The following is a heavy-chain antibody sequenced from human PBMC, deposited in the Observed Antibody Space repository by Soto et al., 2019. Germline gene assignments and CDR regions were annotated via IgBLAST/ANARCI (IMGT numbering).Heavy chain of an antibody. D-gene: IGHD3-10*01. V-gene: IGHV3-74*01. CDR1: GFTFSSYW. CDR3: ARGPHYGSGSYYKKNWFDP. CDR2: INSDGSST. Sequence: PGGSLRLSCAASGFTFSSYWMHWVRQAPGKGLVWVSRINSDGSSTSYADSVKGRFTISRDNAKNTLYLQMNSLRAEDTAVYYCARGPHYGSGSYYKKNWFDPWGQGTLVTVSS. J-gene: IGHJ5*02.